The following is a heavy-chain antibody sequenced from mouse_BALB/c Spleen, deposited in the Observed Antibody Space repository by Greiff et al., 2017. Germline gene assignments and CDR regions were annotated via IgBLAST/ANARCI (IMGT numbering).Heavy chain of an antibody. Sequence: VQLQQSGAELVRPGASVTLSCKASGYTFTDYEMHWVKQTPVHGLEWIGAIDPETGGTAYNQKFKGKATLTADKSSSTAYMELRSLTSEDSAVYYCTRDGDYWGQGTSVTVSS. V-gene: IGHV1-15*01. D-gene: IGHD2-3*01. J-gene: IGHJ4*01. CDR2: IDPETGGT. CDR1: GYTFTDYE. CDR3: TRDGDY.